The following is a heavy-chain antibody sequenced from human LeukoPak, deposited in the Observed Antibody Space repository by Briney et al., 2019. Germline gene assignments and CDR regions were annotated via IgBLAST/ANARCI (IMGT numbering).Heavy chain of an antibody. CDR2: INHSGST. CDR3: ATGVTKPDPIVVVPAAIRVAHAFDN. V-gene: IGHV4-34*01. Sequence: ETPSLTCAVFGGSFSEYYWNWIRQPPGKGLEWIGEINHSGSTSYNPSLKSRVTISVDTSKNQFSLILRSVTAADTAVYYCATGVTKPDPIVVVPAAIRVAHAFDNWGQGTLVTVSS. D-gene: IGHD2-2*01. CDR1: GGSFSEYY. J-gene: IGHJ4*02.